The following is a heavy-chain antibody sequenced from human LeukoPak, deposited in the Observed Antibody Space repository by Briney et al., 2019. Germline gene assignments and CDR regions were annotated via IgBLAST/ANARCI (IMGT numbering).Heavy chain of an antibody. Sequence: SVKVSCKASGYTFTDYYMHWVRQAPGQGLEWMGWINANSGGTNYAQKFQGRVTMTRDTSISTAYMEVSRLRSDDTAVYYCARDSSGWDYYFDYWGQGTLVTVSS. J-gene: IGHJ4*02. V-gene: IGHV1-2*02. CDR3: ARDSSGWDYYFDY. CDR1: GYTFTDYY. CDR2: INANSGGT. D-gene: IGHD6-19*01.